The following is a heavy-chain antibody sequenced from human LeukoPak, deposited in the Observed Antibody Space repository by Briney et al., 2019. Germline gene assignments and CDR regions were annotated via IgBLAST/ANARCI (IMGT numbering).Heavy chain of an antibody. CDR1: GYTFTGHY. J-gene: IGHJ1*01. CDR2: INPNSGDT. CDR3: ARAHLPTVTAFSHH. V-gene: IGHV1-2*02. D-gene: IGHD4-17*01. Sequence: VASVKVSCKASGYTFTGHYIHWVRQAPGQGLEWMGWINPNSGDTGYAQNFQGRVTMTRDTSISTAYMDLSSLRSDDTAVYYCARAHLPTVTAFSHHWGQGTLVTVSS.